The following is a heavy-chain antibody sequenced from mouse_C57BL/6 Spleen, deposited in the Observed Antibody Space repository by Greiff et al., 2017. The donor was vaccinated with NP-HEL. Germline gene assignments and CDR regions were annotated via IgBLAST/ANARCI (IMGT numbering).Heavy chain of an antibody. CDR2: IYPGDGDT. J-gene: IGHJ2*01. CDR1: GYAFSSSW. Sequence: VQLQQSGPELVKPGASVKISCKASGYAFSSSWMNWVKQRPGKGLEWIGRIYPGDGDTTYNGKFKGKATLTADISSSTAYMQLSSLTSEDSAVYFGERFGRYEGSYDYDDGYYCDYWGQGTTLTVSS. V-gene: IGHV1-82*01. D-gene: IGHD2-4*01. CDR3: ERFGRYEGSYDYDDGYYCDY.